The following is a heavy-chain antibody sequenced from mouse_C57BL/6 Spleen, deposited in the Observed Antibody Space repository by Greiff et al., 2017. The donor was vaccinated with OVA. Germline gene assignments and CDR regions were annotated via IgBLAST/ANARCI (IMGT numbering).Heavy chain of an antibody. Sequence: VQLQQPGTELVKPGASVKLSCKASGYTFTSYWMHWVKQRPGQGLEWIGNINPSNGGTNYNEKFKSKATLTVDKSYSTAYMQLSSLTSEDSAVYDWARPYYYGSSYAAMDYWGQGTSGTVSS. V-gene: IGHV1-53*01. CDR2: INPSNGGT. CDR3: ARPYYYGSSYAAMDY. CDR1: GYTFTSYW. D-gene: IGHD1-1*01. J-gene: IGHJ4*01.